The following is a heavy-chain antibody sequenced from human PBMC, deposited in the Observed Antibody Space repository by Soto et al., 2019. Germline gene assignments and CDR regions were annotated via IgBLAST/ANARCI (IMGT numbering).Heavy chain of an antibody. CDR2: IYWDDVQ. D-gene: IGHD2-15*01. Sequence: QITLRESGPTLVKPTQTLTLTCTISGFSLSTSGVGVGWIRQPPGKSLEWLALIYWDDVQRYSPSLKTRLTIXXHXSTXQVVLTMTNMDPVDTATYYCAHSPCSGGTCYPFDYWGQGTLVTVSS. CDR3: AHSPCSGGTCYPFDY. V-gene: IGHV2-5*02. J-gene: IGHJ4*02. CDR1: GFSLSTSGVG.